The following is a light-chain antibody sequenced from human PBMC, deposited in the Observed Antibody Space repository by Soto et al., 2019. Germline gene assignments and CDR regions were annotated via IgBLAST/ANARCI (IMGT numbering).Light chain of an antibody. CDR3: AARDDSLNGYV. CDR2: GSN. J-gene: IGLJ1*01. V-gene: IGLV1-44*01. Sequence: QTVLTQPPSASGTPGQRVTISCSGSSSNIGRNSVHWYQQRPGTAPKLLIYGSNHRPSGVPDRVSGSKSGTSASLAISGLQSEDDGDYYCAARDDSLNGYVFGTGTKLTVL. CDR1: SSNIGRNS.